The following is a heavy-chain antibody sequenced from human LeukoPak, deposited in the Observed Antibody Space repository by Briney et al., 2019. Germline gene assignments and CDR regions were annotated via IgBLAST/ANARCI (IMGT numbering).Heavy chain of an antibody. CDR2: INSDGSTT. D-gene: IGHD3-9*01. CDR3: VRDAYNILTAPFFDY. Sequence: GGSLRLSCAASGFTFRSYWMHWVRQAPGKGLLWVSRINSDGSTTSYADPVKGRFTISRDNAKNTLYLQMDSLRAEDTAVYYCVRDAYNILTAPFFDYWGQGTLVAVSS. CDR1: GFTFRSYW. V-gene: IGHV3-74*01. J-gene: IGHJ4*02.